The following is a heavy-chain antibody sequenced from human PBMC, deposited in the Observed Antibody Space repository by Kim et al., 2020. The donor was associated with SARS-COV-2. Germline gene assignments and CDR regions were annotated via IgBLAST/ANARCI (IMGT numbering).Heavy chain of an antibody. V-gene: IGHV1-8*01. D-gene: IGHD3-10*01. J-gene: IGHJ6*02. CDR1: GYTFTSYD. Sequence: ASVKVSCKASGYTFTSYDINWVRQATGQGLEWMGWMNPNSGNTGYAQKFQGRVTMTRNTSISTAYMELSSLRSEDTAVYYCARPPGGSGSYWLGSVWGQGTTVTVSS. CDR3: ARPPGGSGSYWLGSV. CDR2: MNPNSGNT.